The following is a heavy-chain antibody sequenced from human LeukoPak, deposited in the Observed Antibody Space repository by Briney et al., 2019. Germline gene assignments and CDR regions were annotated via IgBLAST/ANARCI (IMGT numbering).Heavy chain of an antibody. CDR3: ARYLRQPGTFYLDH. CDR1: GASISSDY. J-gene: IGHJ4*02. CDR2: IYYSGST. D-gene: IGHD3-16*01. Sequence: SETLSLACTVSGASISSDYWTWLRQPPGMRLEWIGYIYYSGSTNYNPSLKSRVTMSVDTSRNQFSLELPSVTAADSAVYYCARYLRQPGTFYLDHWGQGTLVTVSS. V-gene: IGHV4-59*01.